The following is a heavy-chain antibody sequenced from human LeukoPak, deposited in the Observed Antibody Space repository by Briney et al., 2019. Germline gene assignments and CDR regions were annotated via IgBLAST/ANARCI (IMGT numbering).Heavy chain of an antibody. CDR3: ATLGKTGEGGRGYFDH. V-gene: IGHV3-30*02. D-gene: IGHD7-27*01. CDR1: TFSFSSHG. Sequence: PGGSLRLSCAASTFSFSSHGLYWVRQAPGKGLEWVAFIYKDENDKGYADSVKGRFTISRDNSNNMLYLQMNSLRADDAAVYYCATLGKTGEGGRGYFDHSGQGTLLTVSS. CDR2: IYKDENDK. J-gene: IGHJ4*02.